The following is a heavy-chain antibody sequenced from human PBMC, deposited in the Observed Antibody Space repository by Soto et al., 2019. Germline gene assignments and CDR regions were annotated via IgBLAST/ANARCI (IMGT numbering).Heavy chain of an antibody. Sequence: PSYTLSNTCSVYGPTFSAYYWTWIRQPSGTGLEWIGEINHSGSTNYNPSLKSRVTISVDTSKNQFSLKLTSVTAADTAVYYCARDKITGLFDYWGQGTLVTVS. CDR2: INHSGST. D-gene: IGHD2-8*02. J-gene: IGHJ4*02. CDR3: ARDKITGLFDY. CDR1: GPTFSAYY. V-gene: IGHV4-34*01.